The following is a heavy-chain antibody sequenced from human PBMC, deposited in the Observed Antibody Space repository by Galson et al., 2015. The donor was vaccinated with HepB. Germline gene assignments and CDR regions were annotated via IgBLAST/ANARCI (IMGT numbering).Heavy chain of an antibody. V-gene: IGHV3-30-3*01. CDR2: ISYDGSNK. CDR3: ARASYYGSGSYWLGFDY. J-gene: IGHJ4*02. Sequence: SLRLSCAASGFTFSSYAMHWVRQAPGKGLEWVAVISYDGSNKYYADSVKGRFTISRDNSKNTLYLQMNSLRAEDTAVYYCARASYYGSGSYWLGFDYWGQGTLVTVSS. D-gene: IGHD3-10*01. CDR1: GFTFSSYA.